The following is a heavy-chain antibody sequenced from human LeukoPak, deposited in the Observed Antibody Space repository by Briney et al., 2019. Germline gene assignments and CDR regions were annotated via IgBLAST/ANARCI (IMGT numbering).Heavy chain of an antibody. V-gene: IGHV4-31*03. D-gene: IGHD2-21*02. J-gene: IGHJ3*02. CDR1: GGSISSGGYY. CDR2: IYYSGST. Sequence: PLETLSLTCTVSGGSISSGGYYWSWIRQHPGTGLEWIGYIYYSGSTYYNPSLKSRVTISVDTSKNQFSLKLSSVTAADTAVYYCARGAPESSWVTATHDAFDIWGQGTMVTVSS. CDR3: ARGAPESSWVTATHDAFDI.